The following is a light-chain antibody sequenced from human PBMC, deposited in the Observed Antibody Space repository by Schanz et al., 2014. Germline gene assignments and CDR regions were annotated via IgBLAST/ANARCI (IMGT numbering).Light chain of an antibody. CDR1: QGISSY. J-gene: IGKJ4*01. CDR2: AAS. CDR3: QQLNSYPLT. V-gene: IGKV1-9*01. Sequence: IHLTQSPSSLSASVGDRVTITCRASQGISSYLAWYQQKPGKAPKLLIYAASTLQSGVPSRFSGSGSGTDFTLSIISLQPEDFATYYCQQLNSYPLTFGGGTKVEIK.